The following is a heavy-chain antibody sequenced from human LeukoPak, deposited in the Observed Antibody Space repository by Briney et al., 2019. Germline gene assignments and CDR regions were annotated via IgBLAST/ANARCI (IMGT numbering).Heavy chain of an antibody. J-gene: IGHJ5*02. Sequence: PSETLSLTCTVPGGSISSYYWSWIRQPPGKGLEWIGYIYYSRSTNYNPSLKSRVTISVDTSKNQFSLKLSSVTAADTAVYYCARSGGSEFDPWGQGTLVTVSS. V-gene: IGHV4-59*08. CDR3: ARSGGSEFDP. CDR2: IYYSRST. CDR1: GGSISSYY.